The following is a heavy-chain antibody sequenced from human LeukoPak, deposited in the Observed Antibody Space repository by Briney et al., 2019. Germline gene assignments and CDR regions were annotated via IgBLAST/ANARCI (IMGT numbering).Heavy chain of an antibody. V-gene: IGHV4-59*01. CDR2: IYYSGST. J-gene: IGHJ4*02. D-gene: IGHD6-6*01. Sequence: SETLSLTCTVSGGSISSYYWSWIRQPPGKGLEWIGYIYYSGSTNYKPSLKSRVTISVDTSKNQFSLKLSSVTAADTAVYYCARDKGTSYLSSFDYWGQGTLVTVSS. CDR3: ARDKGTSYLSSFDY. CDR1: GGSISSYY.